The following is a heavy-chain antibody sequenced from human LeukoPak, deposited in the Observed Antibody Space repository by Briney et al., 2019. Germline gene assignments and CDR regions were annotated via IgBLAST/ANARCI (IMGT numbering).Heavy chain of an antibody. D-gene: IGHD4-17*01. CDR2: INPGDGGT. CDR3: ASFTSVLTGDY. Sequence: VASVKVSCKASGYRFARYYMHWVRQAPGQGLEWMGIINPGDGGTTYAQKFEGRLSLTRDMSTSTVYLELSSLRSEDTAMYYCASFTSVLTGDYWGQGSLVAVSS. V-gene: IGHV1-46*01. J-gene: IGHJ4*02. CDR1: GYRFARYY.